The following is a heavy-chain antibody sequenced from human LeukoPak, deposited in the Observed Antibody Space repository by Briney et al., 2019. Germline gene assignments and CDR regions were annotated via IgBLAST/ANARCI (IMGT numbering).Heavy chain of an antibody. D-gene: IGHD3-10*01. V-gene: IGHV3-23*01. CDR1: GFTSSSYA. Sequence: GRSLRLSCAASGFTSSSYAMGWVRQAPGKGLEWVSAISGSGGSTYYADSVKGRFTISRDNSKNTLYLQMNSLRAEDTAVYYCAKSMVRERGDAFDIWGQGTMVTVSS. CDR3: AKSMVRERGDAFDI. CDR2: ISGSGGST. J-gene: IGHJ3*02.